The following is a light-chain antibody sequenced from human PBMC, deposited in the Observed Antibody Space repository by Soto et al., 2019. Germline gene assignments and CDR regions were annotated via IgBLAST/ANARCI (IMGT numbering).Light chain of an antibody. V-gene: IGKV3-20*01. CDR1: QSVRSNF. CDR3: QQYGRSPFT. J-gene: IGKJ3*01. CDR2: GAS. Sequence: EIALTQSPGTLSLSPGERATLSCRASQSVRSNFLAWYQQKPGQAPRLLIYGASSWATGIPDRFSGSGSGTDFTLTISRLEPEDFAVYYCQQYGRSPFTLGPGTRVDVK.